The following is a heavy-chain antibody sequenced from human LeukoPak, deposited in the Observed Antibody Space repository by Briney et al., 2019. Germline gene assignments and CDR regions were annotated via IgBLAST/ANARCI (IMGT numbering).Heavy chain of an antibody. Sequence: GGSLRLSRAASGFNFSSYWMNWVRQAPGKGLEWVANIKQNGGEKYYVDSVKGRFTISRDNAKNSLNLQMNSLRVEDTAFYHCARIWGIATPGLFDSWGQGTLVTVSS. V-gene: IGHV3-7*03. J-gene: IGHJ4*02. CDR1: GFNFSSYW. D-gene: IGHD6-13*01. CDR3: ARIWGIATPGLFDS. CDR2: IKQNGGEK.